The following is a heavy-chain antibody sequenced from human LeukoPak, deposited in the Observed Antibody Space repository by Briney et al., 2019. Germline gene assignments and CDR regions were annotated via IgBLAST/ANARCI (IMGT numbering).Heavy chain of an antibody. CDR3: SRVRYCSGGSCSFDP. V-gene: IGHV3-49*04. D-gene: IGHD2-15*01. Sequence: GGSLRLSCTAPGFTFGDYAMNWVRQAPGKGLEWVGFIRSKAYGGTAEYAASVKGRFTISRDDSKSIAYLQMTSLKTEDTAVYYCSRVRYCSGGSCSFDPWGQGTLVAVSS. J-gene: IGHJ5*02. CDR1: GFTFGDYA. CDR2: IRSKAYGGTA.